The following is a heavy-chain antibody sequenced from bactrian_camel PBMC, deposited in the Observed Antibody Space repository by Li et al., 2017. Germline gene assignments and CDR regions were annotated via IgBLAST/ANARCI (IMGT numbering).Heavy chain of an antibody. V-gene: IGHV3S40*01. D-gene: IGHD3*01. J-gene: IGHJ4*01. CDR2: INTGGSST. Sequence: VQLVESGGGSVQTGGSLRLSCAASGFVFRSHVMTWVRQAPGKGLEWVSRINTGGSSTYYADSVKGRFTISRDNAKNTLYLQMSSLKTEDTAVYYCALGSSRQATMTARGKGTQVTVS. CDR1: GFVFRSHV.